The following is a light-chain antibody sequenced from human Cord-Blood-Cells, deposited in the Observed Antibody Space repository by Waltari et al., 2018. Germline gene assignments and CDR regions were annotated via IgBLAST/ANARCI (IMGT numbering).Light chain of an antibody. V-gene: IGLV3-1*01. CDR3: QAWDSSNGV. CDR1: KLGDKY. CDR2: QDS. J-gene: IGLJ2*01. Sequence: SYELTQPPSVSVSPGQTASITCSGDKLGDKYACWYQQKPGQSPVLVIYQDSKRPSGIPERFSGSNSGNTATLTIGGTQAMDEADYYCQAWDSSNGVFGGGTKLTVV.